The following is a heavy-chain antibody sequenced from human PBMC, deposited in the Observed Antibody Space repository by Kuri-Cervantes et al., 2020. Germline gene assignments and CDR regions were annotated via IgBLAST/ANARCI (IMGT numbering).Heavy chain of an antibody. V-gene: IGHV3-11*01. CDR2: ISSSGSTI. CDR1: GFTFSDYY. D-gene: IGHD6-19*01. CDR3: ARGRPGYSSGWYYFDY. J-gene: IGHJ4*02. Sequence: GGSLRLSCAASGFTFSDYYMSWIRQAPGKGLEWVSYISSSGSTIYYADSVKGRFTISRDNAKNSLYLQMDSLRAEDTAVYYCARGRPGYSSGWYYFDYWGQGTLVTVSS.